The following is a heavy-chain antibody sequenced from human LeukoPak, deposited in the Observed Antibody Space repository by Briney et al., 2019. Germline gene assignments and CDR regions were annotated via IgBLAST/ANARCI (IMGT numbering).Heavy chain of an antibody. CDR3: AKGKISATGGLDY. V-gene: IGHV3-23*01. Sequence: GGSLRLSCATSGFTLSDNAMTWVRQAPGKGLEWVSSITDSGDGTYYADSVKGRFTISRVNSKNTLYLQMNSLRAEDAAIYYCAKGKISATGGLDYWGREPWSPSPQ. CDR2: ITDSGDGT. CDR1: GFTLSDNA. D-gene: IGHD6-13*01. J-gene: IGHJ4*02.